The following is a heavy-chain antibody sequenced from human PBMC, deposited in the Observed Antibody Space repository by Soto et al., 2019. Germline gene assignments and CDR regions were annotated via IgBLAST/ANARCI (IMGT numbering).Heavy chain of an antibody. Sequence: EVRLVESGGGVIQPGGSLRLSCAASGVSVKTNYMSWVRQSPGKGLEWVSLFESGGSIYYADSVKGRFTISSDDFQNTLSLQMNSLRVEDTATYYCASTTVWKNAFEIWGQGTLVSVSS. V-gene: IGHV3-53*01. CDR3: ASTTVWKNAFEI. D-gene: IGHD3-16*01. J-gene: IGHJ3*02. CDR2: FESGGSI. CDR1: GVSVKTNY.